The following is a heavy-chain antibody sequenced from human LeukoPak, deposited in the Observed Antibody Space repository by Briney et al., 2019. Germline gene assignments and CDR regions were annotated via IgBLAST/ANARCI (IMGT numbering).Heavy chain of an antibody. D-gene: IGHD3-10*01. CDR2: ISYDGSSK. CDR1: GFTFSNYA. V-gene: IGHV3-30-3*01. CDR3: ARESSNYYGSGSYRRAASPSAPDY. Sequence: GRSLRLSCAASGFTFSNYAMHWVRQAPGKGLEWVAVISYDGSSKYYADSVKGRFTISRDNAKNSLYLQMNSLRAEDTAVYYCARESSNYYGSGSYRRAASPSAPDYWGQGTLVTVSS. J-gene: IGHJ4*02.